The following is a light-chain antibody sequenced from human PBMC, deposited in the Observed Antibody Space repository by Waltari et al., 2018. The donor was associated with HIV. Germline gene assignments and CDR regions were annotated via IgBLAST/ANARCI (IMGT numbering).Light chain of an antibody. CDR2: GNS. Sequence: QSLLTQPPSVSGAPGQRVPISCTGSSSNMGAGYHVPWYQQLPGTAPKLLIDGNSNRPSGVPDRFSGSKSGTSASLAITGLQAEDEADYYCQSYDSSLSIVFGTGTKVTVL. CDR1: SSNMGAGYH. J-gene: IGLJ1*01. CDR3: QSYDSSLSIV. V-gene: IGLV1-40*01.